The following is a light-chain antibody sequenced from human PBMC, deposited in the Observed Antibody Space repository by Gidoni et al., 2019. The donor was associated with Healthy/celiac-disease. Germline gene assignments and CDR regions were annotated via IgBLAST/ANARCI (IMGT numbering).Light chain of an antibody. CDR1: SSNIGAGYD. V-gene: IGLV1-40*01. CDR3: QSYASSLSAWV. J-gene: IGLJ3*02. CDR2: GTS. Sequence: YVLTQPPSVSEAPGQRVTISCTWSSSNIGAGYDVHWYQQLPGTAPKLLIYGTSNRPSGVPDRVSGSKSGTSASLAITGLQAEDEADYYCQSYASSLSAWVFGGGTKLTVL.